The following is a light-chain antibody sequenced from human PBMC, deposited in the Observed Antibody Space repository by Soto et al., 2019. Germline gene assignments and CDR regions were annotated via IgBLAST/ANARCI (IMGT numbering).Light chain of an antibody. J-gene: IGLJ1*01. Sequence: QSVLTQPPSASGSPGQSVTISCSGTSSDVGGFNYVSWYQQHPGRAPKVLIYEVNKRPSGVPDRFSGSKSGSTAYLTVSGLQAEDEAEYYCSSYAVTNIFVFGTGTKVTVL. CDR3: SSYAVTNIFV. CDR1: SSDVGGFNY. V-gene: IGLV2-8*01. CDR2: EVN.